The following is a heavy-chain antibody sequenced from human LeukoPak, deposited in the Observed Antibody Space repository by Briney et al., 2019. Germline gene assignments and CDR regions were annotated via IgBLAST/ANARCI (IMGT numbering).Heavy chain of an antibody. Sequence: PGGSLRLSCAASGFTFSSYWMHWVRQAPGKGLVWVSRINSDGSSTSYADSVKGRFTISRDNAKNTLYLQMNSLRAEDTAVYYCASVTTTLRAARGVVDHWGQGTLVTVSS. CDR3: ASVTTTLRAARGVVDH. CDR2: INSDGSST. V-gene: IGHV3-74*01. D-gene: IGHD5-12*01. J-gene: IGHJ4*02. CDR1: GFTFSSYW.